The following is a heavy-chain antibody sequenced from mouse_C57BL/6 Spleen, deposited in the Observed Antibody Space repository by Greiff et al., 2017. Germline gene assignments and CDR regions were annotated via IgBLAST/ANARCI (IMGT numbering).Heavy chain of an antibody. CDR1: GYAFSRYW. D-gene: IGHD2-3*01. V-gene: IGHV1-80*01. J-gene: IGHJ4*01. CDR2: IYPGDGET. CDR3: ARDEGYYEVGDYCAMDY. Sequence: VKLLQSGAELVKPGASVKISCKASGYAFSRYWMNWVKQRPGKGLEWIGQIYPGDGETNYNGKFKGKATLTADKATSTAYMQSSSLTSEDSAVYVCARDEGYYEVGDYCAMDYWGQGTSVTVSS.